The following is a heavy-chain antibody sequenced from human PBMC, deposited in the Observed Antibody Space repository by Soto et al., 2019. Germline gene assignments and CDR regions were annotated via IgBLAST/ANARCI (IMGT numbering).Heavy chain of an antibody. D-gene: IGHD2-21*02. CDR2: ISGGGGST. CDR1: GFTFNTYA. CDR3: AKGFIVVVTAIRPDDNFDV. J-gene: IGHJ3*01. V-gene: IGHV3-23*01. Sequence: LRLSCAASGFTFNTYAMNWVRQVPGKGLEWVASISGGGGSTYYADSVKGRFTISRDTSKNTLYLQMNSLSAEDTAVYYCAKGFIVVVTAIRPDDNFDVWGQGTMVTVSS.